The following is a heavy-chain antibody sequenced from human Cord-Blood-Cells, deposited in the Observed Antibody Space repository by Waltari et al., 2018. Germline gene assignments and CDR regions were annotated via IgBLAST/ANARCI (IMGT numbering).Heavy chain of an antibody. CDR1: GGSISSSSYY. D-gene: IGHD3-10*01. V-gene: IGHV4-39*01. CDR2: IYYSGGT. CDR3: ARLGAGDRYYFDY. Sequence: QLQLQESGPGLVKPSETLSLTCTVSGGSISSSSYYWGWIRQPPGKGLGWIGSIYYSGGTYYNPSLKRRVTISVDTSKNQFSLKLSSVTAADTAVYYCARLGAGDRYYFDYWGQGTLVTVSS. J-gene: IGHJ4*02.